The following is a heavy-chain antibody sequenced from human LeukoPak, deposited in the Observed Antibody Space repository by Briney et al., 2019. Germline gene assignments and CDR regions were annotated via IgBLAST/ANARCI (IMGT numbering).Heavy chain of an antibody. CDR1: GDSIRNYY. J-gene: IGHJ4*02. V-gene: IGHV4-59*01. CDR2: IYYRGNT. CDR3: ARDSPPQYASSSAGFDY. Sequence: SETLSLTCTVSGDSIRNYYWSWIRQPPGKGLEWIGYIYYRGNTNYNPSLKSRVIISIDTSRNQFSLRMSSVTAADTAVYFCARDSPPQYASSSAGFDYWGQGALVTVSS. D-gene: IGHD6-6*01.